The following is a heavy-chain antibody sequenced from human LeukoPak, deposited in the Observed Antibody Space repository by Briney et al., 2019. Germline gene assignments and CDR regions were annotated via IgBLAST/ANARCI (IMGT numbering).Heavy chain of an antibody. D-gene: IGHD1-1*01. CDR1: GFTFSDYD. CDR2: IGTAGDT. V-gene: IGHV3-13*01. CDR3: ARVAKERVGGVYYFDY. J-gene: IGHJ4*02. Sequence: PGGSLRLSCAASGFTFSDYDMHWVRQATGKGLEWVSAIGTAGDTYYTGSVKGRFTISRENAKNSLYLQMNSLRAGDTAVYYCARVAKERVGGVYYFDYWSQGTLVTASS.